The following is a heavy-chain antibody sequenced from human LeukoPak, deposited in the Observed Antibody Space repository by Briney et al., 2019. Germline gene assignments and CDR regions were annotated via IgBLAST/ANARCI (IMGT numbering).Heavy chain of an antibody. J-gene: IGHJ6*02. Sequence: PGGSLRLSCAASGFTFSSYSMNWVRQAPGKGLEWVSSISSSSSYIYYADSVKGRFTISRDNAKNSLYLQMNSLRAEDTALYYCAKDIAAAGLVVYYYYGMDVWGQGTTVTVSS. CDR2: ISSSSSYI. CDR1: GFTFSSYS. V-gene: IGHV3-21*04. CDR3: AKDIAAAGLVVYYYYGMDV. D-gene: IGHD6-13*01.